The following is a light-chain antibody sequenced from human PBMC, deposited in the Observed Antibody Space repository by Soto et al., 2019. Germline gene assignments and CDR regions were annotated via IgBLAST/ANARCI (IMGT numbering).Light chain of an antibody. J-gene: IGKJ5*01. Sequence: EFVLTQSPGTLSLSPGERATLSCRASQTVRNNYLAWYQQKPGQAPRLLIYDASSRATGIPDRFSGGGSGTDFTLTISRLEPEDFAVYYCQQYGSSFITFGQGTRLEIK. CDR1: QTVRNNY. V-gene: IGKV3-20*01. CDR3: QQYGSSFIT. CDR2: DAS.